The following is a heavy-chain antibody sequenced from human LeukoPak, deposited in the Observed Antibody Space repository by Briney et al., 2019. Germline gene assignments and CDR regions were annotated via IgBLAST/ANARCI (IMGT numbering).Heavy chain of an antibody. D-gene: IGHD1-1*01. V-gene: IGHV3-7*04. CDR1: GFTFRTYA. J-gene: IGHJ5*02. Sequence: GRSLRLSCVVSGFTFRTYAMHWVRQAPGKGLEWVAQISQDGTESYSVDSVRGRFTISRDNAKNSVYLQMNSLRPEDTAVYYCARDSTGTVFYLWGQGTLVTVSS. CDR2: ISQDGTES. CDR3: ARDSTGTVFYL.